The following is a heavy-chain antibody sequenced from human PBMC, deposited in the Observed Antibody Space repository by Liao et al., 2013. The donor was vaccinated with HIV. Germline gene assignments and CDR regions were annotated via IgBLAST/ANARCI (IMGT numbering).Heavy chain of an antibody. CDR2: IYTSGST. V-gene: IGHV4-61*02. J-gene: IGHJ6*03. Sequence: QVQLQESGPGLVKPSQTLSLTCTVSGGSISSGSYYWNWIRQPAGKGLEWIGRIYTSGSTNYNPSLKSRVTMSVDTSKNQFSLKLSSVTAADTALYYCARESYGSGILKSYYYMDVWGKGTTVTVSS. D-gene: IGHD3-10*01. CDR1: GGSISSGSYY. CDR3: ARESYGSGILKSYYYMDV.